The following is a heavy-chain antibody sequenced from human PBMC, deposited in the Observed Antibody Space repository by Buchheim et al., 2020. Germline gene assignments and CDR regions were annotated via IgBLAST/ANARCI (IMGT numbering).Heavy chain of an antibody. D-gene: IGHD3-22*01. CDR3: ARIENSGSVGWFDP. V-gene: IGHV3-7*01. CDR1: GFIFNSFW. J-gene: IGHJ5*02. CDR2: IDQNGRER. Sequence: EVQLVESGGGLVQPGGSLRLSCAGSGFIFNSFWMTWVRQAPGQGLEWVASIDQNGRERYYVGSVKGRFTISRDNTDKSMFLQMNSLRAEDTAIYYCARIENSGSVGWFDPWGQGTL.